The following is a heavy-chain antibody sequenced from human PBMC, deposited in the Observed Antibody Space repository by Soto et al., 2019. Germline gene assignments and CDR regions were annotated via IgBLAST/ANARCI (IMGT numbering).Heavy chain of an antibody. CDR2: IRRDGGAT. Sequence: EVQLVESGGALVQPGESLRLSCEASGFSFSNYWMTWVRQAPGKGLEWVANIRRDGGATSYLDSVRGRFTISRDNAENSLYLQMNSLGTEDTALYYLAKDVFPGASNLYPEAFDIWGQGTMVTVSS. CDR1: GFSFSNYW. V-gene: IGHV3-7*04. J-gene: IGHJ3*02. D-gene: IGHD3-16*01. CDR3: AKDVFPGASNLYPEAFDI.